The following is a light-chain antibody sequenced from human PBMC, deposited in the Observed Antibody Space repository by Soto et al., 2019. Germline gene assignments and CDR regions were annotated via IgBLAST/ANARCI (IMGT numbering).Light chain of an antibody. V-gene: IGKV3-20*01. Sequence: EIVLTQSPGTLSFSPGERATLSCRASQSVTSNYLAWYQQKPGQAPRLLIYGAASRATGIPDRFSGSGSGTDFTLTITRLEPEDFAVYYCHHYGTSYSITFGQGTRLEI. CDR3: HHYGTSYSIT. CDR1: QSVTSNY. CDR2: GAA. J-gene: IGKJ5*01.